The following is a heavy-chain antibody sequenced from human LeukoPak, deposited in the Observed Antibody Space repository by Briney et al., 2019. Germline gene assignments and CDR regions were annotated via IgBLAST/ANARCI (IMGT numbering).Heavy chain of an antibody. V-gene: IGHV3-48*03. D-gene: IGHD2/OR15-2a*01. CDR3: ARERTTIVSGTTIGAY. CDR1: GFTISSYE. Sequence: GGSLRLSCSASGFTISSYEMNWVRQAPGKGLEWISYIIGSGDTIYYADSVKGRFTISRDNAKNSLFLQMNSLTADDTVVYYCARERTTIVSGTTIGAYWGQGTLVTVSS. CDR2: IIGSGDTI. J-gene: IGHJ4*02.